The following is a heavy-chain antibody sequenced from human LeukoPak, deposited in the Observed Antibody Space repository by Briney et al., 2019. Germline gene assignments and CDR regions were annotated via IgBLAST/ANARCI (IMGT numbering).Heavy chain of an antibody. CDR3: ARVSVTSGYAEDWFDP. J-gene: IGHJ5*02. Sequence: ASVKVSCKASGYTFTSYYMHWVRQAPGQGPEWMGIINPSGGSTSYAQKFQGRVTMTRDTSTSTVYMELSSLRSEDTAVYYCARVSVTSGYAEDWFDPWGQGTLVTVSS. CDR1: GYTFTSYY. V-gene: IGHV1-46*01. D-gene: IGHD5-12*01. CDR2: INPSGGST.